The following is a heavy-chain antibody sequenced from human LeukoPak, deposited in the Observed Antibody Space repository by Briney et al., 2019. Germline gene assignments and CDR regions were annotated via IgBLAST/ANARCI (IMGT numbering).Heavy chain of an antibody. Sequence: GGXXRXXCSASRFTFSXYNMNWVXQAPGKGXDWVSSIDPSSTYIYYADSVKGRFTISRDNAQNSLYLQMNSLRAEDTAVYYCTRGSYGDYEYWGQGTLVTVSS. CDR3: TRGSYGDYEY. CDR1: RFTFSXYN. D-gene: IGHD4-17*01. J-gene: IGHJ4*02. CDR2: IDPSSTYI. V-gene: IGHV3-21*01.